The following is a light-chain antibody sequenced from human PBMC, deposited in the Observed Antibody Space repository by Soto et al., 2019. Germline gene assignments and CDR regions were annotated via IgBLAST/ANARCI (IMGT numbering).Light chain of an antibody. CDR2: GNR. CDR3: QSYDSSLSVLV. J-gene: IGLJ3*02. Sequence: QSAVTQPPSVSGAPGQRVTISCTGSSSNIESENVQWYQQFPGTAPKLLIYGNRNRPGGVPDRFAGSKSGTSAYLAITGLQAEDEADYYCQSYDSSLSVLVFGGGTKVTVL. V-gene: IGLV1-40*01. CDR1: SSNIESEN.